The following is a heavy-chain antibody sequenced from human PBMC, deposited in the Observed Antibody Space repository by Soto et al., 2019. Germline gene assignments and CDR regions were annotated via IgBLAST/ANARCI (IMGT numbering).Heavy chain of an antibody. CDR2: IYYSGST. J-gene: IGHJ4*02. CDR3: ASLGAILTGYYMREEVGY. Sequence: SETLSLTCTVSGGSISSSSYYWGWIRQPPGKGLEWIGSIYYSGSTYYNPSLKSRVTISLDTSKNQFSLKLSSVTAADTAVYYCASLGAILTGYYMREEVGYWGQGTLVTVSS. CDR1: GGSISSSSYY. V-gene: IGHV4-39*01. D-gene: IGHD3-9*01.